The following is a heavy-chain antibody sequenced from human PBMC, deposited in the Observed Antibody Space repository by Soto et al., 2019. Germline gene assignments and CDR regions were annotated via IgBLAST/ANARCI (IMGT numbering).Heavy chain of an antibody. V-gene: IGHV1-69*06. J-gene: IGHJ6*02. Sequence: QVQLVQSGAEMKRPGSSVKVSCKASGGTFNRHGISWVRQAPGQGLEWMGGTIPVFGTPKYAQEFQGRVTVSVDKSTSTAYMELSSLGSEDTAVYYCARGLSDGFITYFDFYVMDVWGQGTAVTVSS. CDR1: GGTFNRHG. CDR3: ARGLSDGFITYFDFYVMDV. D-gene: IGHD3-22*01. CDR2: TIPVFGTP.